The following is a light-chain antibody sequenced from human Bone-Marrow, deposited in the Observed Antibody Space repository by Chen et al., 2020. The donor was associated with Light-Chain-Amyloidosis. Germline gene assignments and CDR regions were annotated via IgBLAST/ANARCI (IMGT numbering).Light chain of an antibody. V-gene: IGLV3-25*03. Sequence: SDELTQPPSVSVSRGQTDRITCSGDDLPTKYAYWYQQKPGQAPVLVIHSDTERPSGISERFSGSSSGTTATLTISGVQAEDEADYHCQSADSSGTYEVIFGGGTKLTVL. CDR3: QSADSSGTYEVI. J-gene: IGLJ2*01. CDR2: SDT. CDR1: DLPTKY.